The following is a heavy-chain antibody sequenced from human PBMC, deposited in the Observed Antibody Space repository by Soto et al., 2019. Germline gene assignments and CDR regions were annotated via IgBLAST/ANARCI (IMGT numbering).Heavy chain of an antibody. CDR1: GGSISSYY. D-gene: IGHD3-10*01. V-gene: IGHV4-59*12. CDR2: IYYSGST. J-gene: IGHJ4*02. CDR3: AREAMPYYYGSGTAPDY. Sequence: SETLSLTCTVSGGSISSYYWSWIRQPPGKGLEWIGYIYYSGSTNYNPSLKSRVTISVDTSKNQFSLKLSSVTAADTAVYYCAREAMPYYYGSGTAPDYWGQGTRVTVSS.